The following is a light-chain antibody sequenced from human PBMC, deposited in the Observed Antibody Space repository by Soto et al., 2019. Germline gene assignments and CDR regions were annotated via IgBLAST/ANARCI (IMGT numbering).Light chain of an antibody. CDR3: QKYNSAPLT. Sequence: DIQMTQSPSSLSASLGDRVTITCRASQGIDVYLAWFQQKPGKVPRLLIYAASALQSGVPSRFSGGGSGTDFTLTINSLQPEDVATYYCQKYNSAPLTFGGGTKVEIK. CDR1: QGIDVY. CDR2: AAS. J-gene: IGKJ4*01. V-gene: IGKV1-27*01.